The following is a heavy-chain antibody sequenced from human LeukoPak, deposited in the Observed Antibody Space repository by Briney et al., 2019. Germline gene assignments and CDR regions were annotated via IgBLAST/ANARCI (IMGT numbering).Heavy chain of an antibody. Sequence: ASVKVSCKVSGYTLTELSMHWVRQAPGQGLEWMGRINPNSGGTNYAQKFQGRVTMTRDTSISTAYMELSRLRSDDTAVYYCARGGDQYDILTGYFDYWGQGTLVTVSS. CDR1: GYTLTELS. CDR2: INPNSGGT. D-gene: IGHD3-9*01. CDR3: ARGGDQYDILTGYFDY. J-gene: IGHJ4*02. V-gene: IGHV1-2*06.